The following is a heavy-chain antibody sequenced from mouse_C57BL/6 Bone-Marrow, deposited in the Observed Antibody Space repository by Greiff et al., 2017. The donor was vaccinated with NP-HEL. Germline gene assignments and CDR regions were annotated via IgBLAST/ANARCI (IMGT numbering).Heavy chain of an antibody. CDR1: GFTFSDYG. J-gene: IGHJ1*03. D-gene: IGHD2-1*01. Sequence: EVKVVESGGGLVKPGGSLKLSCAASGFTFSDYGMHWVRQAPEKGLEWVAYISSGSSTIYYADTVKGRFTISIDNAKNTLFLQMTSLRSEDTAMYYCARRNFYWYFDVWGTGTTVTVSS. CDR3: ARRNFYWYFDV. CDR2: ISSGSSTI. V-gene: IGHV5-17*01.